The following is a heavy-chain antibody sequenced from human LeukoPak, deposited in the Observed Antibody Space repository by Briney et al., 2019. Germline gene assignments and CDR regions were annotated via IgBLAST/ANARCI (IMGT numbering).Heavy chain of an antibody. Sequence: KPGGSHRLSCAASGFTFSNAWMSWVRQAPGKGLEWVGRIKSKTEGGTTDYAAPVKGRFTISRDDSKNTLYLQMNSLKTEDTAVYYCTTDSGDTAMVDYWGQGTLVTVSS. CDR2: IKSKTEGGTT. CDR3: TTDSGDTAMVDY. D-gene: IGHD5-18*01. J-gene: IGHJ4*02. CDR1: GFTFSNAW. V-gene: IGHV3-15*01.